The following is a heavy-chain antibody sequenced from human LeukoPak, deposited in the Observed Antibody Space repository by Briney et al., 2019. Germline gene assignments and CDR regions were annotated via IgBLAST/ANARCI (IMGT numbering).Heavy chain of an antibody. CDR3: ARVKAAAGTGWFDP. Sequence: GGSLRLSCAASGFTFSSYEMNWVRQAPGKGLEWVSYISSSGSTIYYADSVKGRFTISRDNAKNSLYLQMNSLRAEDTAVYYCARVKAAAGTGWFDPWGQGTLVTVSS. D-gene: IGHD6-13*01. CDR2: ISSSGSTI. CDR1: GFTFSSYE. V-gene: IGHV3-48*03. J-gene: IGHJ5*02.